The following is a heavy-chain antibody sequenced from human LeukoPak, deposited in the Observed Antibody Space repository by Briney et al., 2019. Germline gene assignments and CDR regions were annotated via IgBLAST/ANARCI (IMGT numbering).Heavy chain of an antibody. J-gene: IGHJ4*02. CDR1: GGSISSYY. CDR2: INHSGST. V-gene: IGHV4-34*01. Sequence: PSETLSLTCTVSGGSISSYYWSWIRQPAGKGLEWIGEINHSGSTNYNPSLKSRVTISVDTSKNQFSLKLSSVTAADTAVYYCARHRRGDGYYRFFGYFDYWGQGTLVTVSS. D-gene: IGHD5-24*01. CDR3: ARHRRGDGYYRFFGYFDY.